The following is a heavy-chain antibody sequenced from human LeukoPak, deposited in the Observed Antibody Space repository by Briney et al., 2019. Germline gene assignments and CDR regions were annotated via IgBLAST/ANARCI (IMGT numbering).Heavy chain of an antibody. J-gene: IGHJ4*02. D-gene: IGHD4-17*01. Sequence: SETLSLTCAVYGGSFSGYYWSWIRQPPGKGLEWIGEINHSGNTNYNPSLKSRVTISVDTSKNQFSLKLSSVTAADTAVYYCARRRRKVWYGDYSCFDYWGQGTLVTVSS. CDR3: ARRRRKVWYGDYSCFDY. CDR1: GGSFSGYY. CDR2: INHSGNT. V-gene: IGHV4-34*01.